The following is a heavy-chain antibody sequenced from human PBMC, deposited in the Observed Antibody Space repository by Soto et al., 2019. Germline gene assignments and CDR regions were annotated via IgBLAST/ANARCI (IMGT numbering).Heavy chain of an antibody. V-gene: IGHV1-18*01. CDR3: ARSDFSGGSCYSYYFDY. J-gene: IGHJ4*02. CDR1: GYTFTSYG. Sequence: QVQLVQSGAEVKKPGASVKVSCKASGYTFTSYGISWVRQAPGQGLEWMGWISAYNGNTNYAQKLQGRVTMTTDTSTSTAYMELRSLRSDDTAVYYWARSDFSGGSCYSYYFDYWGQGTLVTVSS. CDR2: ISAYNGNT. D-gene: IGHD2-15*01.